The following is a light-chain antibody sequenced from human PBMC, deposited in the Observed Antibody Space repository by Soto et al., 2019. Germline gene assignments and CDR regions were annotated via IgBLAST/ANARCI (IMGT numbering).Light chain of an antibody. CDR2: EVS. J-gene: IGLJ1*01. CDR1: SSDVGGYNY. V-gene: IGLV2-8*01. Sequence: QSVLTQPPSASGSPGQSVTISCTGTSSDVGGYNYVSWYQQHPGKAPKLMIYEVSKRPSGDPDRFSGSKSGNTASLTVSGLQAEDEADYYCSSYAGSNNPLYVFGTGTKVTVL. CDR3: SSYAGSNNPLYV.